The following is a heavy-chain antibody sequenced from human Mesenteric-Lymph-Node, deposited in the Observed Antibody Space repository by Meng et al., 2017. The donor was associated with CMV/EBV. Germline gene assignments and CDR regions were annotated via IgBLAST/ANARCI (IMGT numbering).Heavy chain of an antibody. CDR2: IYHSGST. CDR1: GYSISSGYY. D-gene: IGHD2-8*01. V-gene: IGHV4-38-2*02. CDR3: ARGLINYGMDV. Sequence: SETLSLTCTVSGYSISSGYYWGWIRQPPGKGLEWIGSIYHSGSTYYNPSLKSRVTISVDTSENQFSLKLSSVTAADTAVYYCARGLINYGMDVWGQGTTVTVSS. J-gene: IGHJ6*02.